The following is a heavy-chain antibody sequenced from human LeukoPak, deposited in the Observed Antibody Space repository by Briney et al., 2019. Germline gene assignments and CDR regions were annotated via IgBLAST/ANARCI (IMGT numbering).Heavy chain of an antibody. V-gene: IGHV3-23*01. CDR1: GFTFRSHA. Sequence: GGSLRLSCVGSGFTFRSHAMSWVRQAPEEGLEFVSGIYENGGTTYYADSVKGRFSISRDNSKNTLHLQMDSLRGEDTAVYYCAKDFRIGYSAHFDYWGQGALVTVSS. CDR3: AKDFRIGYSAHFDY. CDR2: IYENGGTT. D-gene: IGHD2-21*01. J-gene: IGHJ4*02.